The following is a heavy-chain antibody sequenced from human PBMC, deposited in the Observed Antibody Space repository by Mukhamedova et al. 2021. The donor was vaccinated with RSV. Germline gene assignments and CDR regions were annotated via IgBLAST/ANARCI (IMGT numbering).Heavy chain of an antibody. CDR2: IFYSGST. Sequence: YYWGWFRQPPGKGLEWIGNIFYSGSTYYNPSLKSRVTISVATSKNQFSLKLSSVTAADTAVHYCARVSDTSGWSSDWYFDLWGR. J-gene: IGHJ2*01. V-gene: IGHV4-39*07. CDR3: ARVSDTSGWSSDWYFDL. CDR1: YY. D-gene: IGHD6-19*01.